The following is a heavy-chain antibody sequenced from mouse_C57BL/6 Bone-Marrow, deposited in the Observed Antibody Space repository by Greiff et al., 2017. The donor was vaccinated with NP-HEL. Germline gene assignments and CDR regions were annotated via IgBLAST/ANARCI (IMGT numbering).Heavy chain of an antibody. Sequence: VQLQQSGPELAKPGASVKISCKASGYSFTDYNMNWVKQSNGKSLEWIGVINPNYGTTSYNQKFKGKATLTVDQSSSTAYMQLNSLTSEDSAVYYCARCYYYGSSYYFDYWGQGTTLTVSS. V-gene: IGHV1-39*01. CDR1: GYSFTDYN. J-gene: IGHJ2*01. CDR3: ARCYYYGSSYYFDY. D-gene: IGHD1-1*01. CDR2: INPNYGTT.